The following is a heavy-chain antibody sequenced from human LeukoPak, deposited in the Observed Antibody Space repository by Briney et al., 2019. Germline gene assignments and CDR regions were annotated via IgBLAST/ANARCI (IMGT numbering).Heavy chain of an antibody. CDR1: GFTFSSYG. D-gene: IGHD6-19*01. CDR2: INEDGSEK. V-gene: IGHV3-7*01. J-gene: IGHJ4*02. CDR3: ASGSSGWYYFDY. Sequence: GGSLRLSCAASGFTFSSYGMHWVRQAPGKGLEWVANINEDGSEKYYVDSVKGRFSISRDNAKNSLYLQMNSLRAEDTAVYYCASGSSGWYYFDYWGQGTLVTVSS.